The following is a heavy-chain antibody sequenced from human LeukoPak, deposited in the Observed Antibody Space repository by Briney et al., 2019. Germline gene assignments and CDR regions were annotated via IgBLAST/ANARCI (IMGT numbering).Heavy chain of an antibody. CDR1: GFTFSSYE. Sequence: GGSLRLSCVASGFTFSSYEVSWVRQAPGKGLEWVSVISAGGITTYYADSVKGRFTISRDNSKNTLVLQMSSLRAEDTALYYCARKSGSGNFPLDYWGQGTLVTVSS. D-gene: IGHD3-10*01. J-gene: IGHJ4*02. CDR3: ARKSGSGNFPLDY. CDR2: ISAGGITT. V-gene: IGHV3-23*01.